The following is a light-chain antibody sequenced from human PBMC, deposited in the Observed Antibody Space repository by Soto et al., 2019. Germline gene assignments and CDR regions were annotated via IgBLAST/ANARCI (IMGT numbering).Light chain of an antibody. Sequence: DIQMTQSPSTLSASVGDRVTLTCRASQSISTWLAWYQQKPGKAPKLLIYKASSLEGGVPSRFSGSGSGTEFTLTISSLQPDDFATYYCQQYSTYSRTFGQGTMVETK. CDR1: QSISTW. J-gene: IGKJ2*02. CDR3: QQYSTYSRT. V-gene: IGKV1-5*03. CDR2: KAS.